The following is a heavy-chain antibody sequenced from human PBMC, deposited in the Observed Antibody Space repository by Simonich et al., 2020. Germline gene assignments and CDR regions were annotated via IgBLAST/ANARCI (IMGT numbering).Heavy chain of an antibody. Sequence: QVQLQESGPGLVKPSETLSLTCTVSGGSISSYYWSWIRQPPGKGLEWIGYIYYSGSTNYNPSLKSRGTISGDTSKNQFSLKLSSVTAADTAVYYCARHDRWLQFYFDYWGQGTLVTVSS. V-gene: IGHV4-59*08. J-gene: IGHJ4*02. CDR2: IYYSGST. CDR1: GGSISSYY. D-gene: IGHD5-12*01. CDR3: ARHDRWLQFYFDY.